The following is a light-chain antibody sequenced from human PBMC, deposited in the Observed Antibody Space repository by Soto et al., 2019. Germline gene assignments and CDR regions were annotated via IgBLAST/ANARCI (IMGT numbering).Light chain of an antibody. J-gene: IGKJ1*01. CDR3: QQYITYSPRT. V-gene: IGKV1-5*03. Sequence: DIQMTQSPSTLSASVGDRVTITCRASQSITNWLAWYQQKPGKAPKLLIYKASNLETGVPSRFSGSGSGTEFTLTISSLQPDDFATYYCQQYITYSPRTFGQGTKVDFK. CDR1: QSITNW. CDR2: KAS.